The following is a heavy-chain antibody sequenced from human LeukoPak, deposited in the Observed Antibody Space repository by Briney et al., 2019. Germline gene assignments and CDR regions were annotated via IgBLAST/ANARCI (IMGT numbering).Heavy chain of an antibody. CDR1: GYSFTSYW. Sequence: GESLKISCKGSGYSFTSYWIGWVRQMPGKGLEWMGIIYPGDSDTRYSPSFQGQVTISADKSISTAYLQWSSLKASDTAMYYCARQYNYDYVWDHPEGWFDPWGQGTLVTVSS. J-gene: IGHJ5*02. D-gene: IGHD3-16*01. CDR2: IYPGDSDT. V-gene: IGHV5-51*01. CDR3: ARQYNYDYVWDHPEGWFDP.